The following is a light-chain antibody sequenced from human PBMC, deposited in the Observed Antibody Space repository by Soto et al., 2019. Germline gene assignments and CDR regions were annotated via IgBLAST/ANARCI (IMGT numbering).Light chain of an antibody. J-gene: IGKJ4*01. V-gene: IGKV1-39*01. CDR1: QTIDTF. CDR3: QQSYVTPLT. CDR2: AAS. Sequence: DVQMTQSPPSLSASVGDRVTITCRASQTIDTFVNWYQQKPGRAPKLLIFAASTLHSGVPSRFSGSGSGTDFTLTITSLQPDDFATYYCQQSYVTPLTFGGGTKVDIK.